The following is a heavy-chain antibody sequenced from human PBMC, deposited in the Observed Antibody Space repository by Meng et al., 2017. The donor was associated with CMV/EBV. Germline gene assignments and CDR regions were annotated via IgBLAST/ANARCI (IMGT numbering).Heavy chain of an antibody. Sequence: GGTCRQQCIRLVRQAPGQGLGWMGGIIPYFGTANYAQKFQGRVTITADESTSTAYMELSSLRSEDTAVYYCARDGKSIVGATPLDYWGQGTLVTVSS. J-gene: IGHJ4*02. V-gene: IGHV1-69*01. D-gene: IGHD1-26*01. CDR2: IIPYFGTA. CDR1: GGTCRQQC. CDR3: ARDGKSIVGATPLDY.